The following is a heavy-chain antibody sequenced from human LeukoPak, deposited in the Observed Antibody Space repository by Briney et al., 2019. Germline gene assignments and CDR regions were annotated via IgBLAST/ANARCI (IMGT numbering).Heavy chain of an antibody. Sequence: ASVKVSCKASGYTFTGYYMHWVRQAPGQGLEWMGRINPNSGGTNYAQKFQGRVTMTRDTSVINAYMELSRLRSDDTAVYYCARDRWLVTMVRGVIIDYWGQGTLVTVSS. CDR3: ARDRWLVTMVRGVIIDY. J-gene: IGHJ4*02. V-gene: IGHV1-2*06. D-gene: IGHD3-10*01. CDR2: INPNSGGT. CDR1: GYTFTGYY.